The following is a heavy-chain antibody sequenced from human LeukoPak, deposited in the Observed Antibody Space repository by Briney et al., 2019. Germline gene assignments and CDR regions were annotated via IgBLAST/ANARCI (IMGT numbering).Heavy chain of an antibody. CDR2: ISSSGNTI. CDR3: ARDGAKTSVSTRRYYMDV. D-gene: IGHD4-11*01. Sequence: PGGSLRLSCAASGFTFSDYYMTWIRQAPGKGLEWVSYISSSGNTIYYAESVKGRFTISRDNGKNSLYLQMSRLRAEDTAVYYCARDGAKTSVSTRRYYMDVWGKGTTVTVSS. CDR1: GFTFSDYY. J-gene: IGHJ6*03. V-gene: IGHV3-11*04.